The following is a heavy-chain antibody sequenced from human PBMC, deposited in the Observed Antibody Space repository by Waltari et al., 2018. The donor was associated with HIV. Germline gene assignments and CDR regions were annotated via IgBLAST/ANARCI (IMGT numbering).Heavy chain of an antibody. CDR2: INWNGGST. CDR1: GCPFAEFG. V-gene: IGHV3-20*04. D-gene: IGHD3-10*01. J-gene: IGHJ4*02. CDR3: ARDYSSGSYYNY. Sequence: VQRLELGGGVVRPGGSLRLPCAASGCPFAEFGMSWARQAPGKGLELVCGINWNGGSTGYADSVKGRFSISRDNAKNSLYLQMNSLRAEDTALYYCARDYSSGSYYNYWGQGTLVTVSS.